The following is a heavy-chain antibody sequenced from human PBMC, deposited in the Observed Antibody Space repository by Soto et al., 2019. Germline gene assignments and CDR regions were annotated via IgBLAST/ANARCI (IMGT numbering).Heavy chain of an antibody. Sequence: GASVKVSCKASGGTFSSYTISWVRQAPGQGLEWMGRIIPILGIANYAQKFQGRVTITADKSTSTAYMELSSLRSEDTAVYYCATATTVTTSDVDYWGQGTLVTVSP. J-gene: IGHJ4*02. V-gene: IGHV1-69*02. D-gene: IGHD4-17*01. CDR3: ATATTVTTSDVDY. CDR2: IIPILGIA. CDR1: GGTFSSYT.